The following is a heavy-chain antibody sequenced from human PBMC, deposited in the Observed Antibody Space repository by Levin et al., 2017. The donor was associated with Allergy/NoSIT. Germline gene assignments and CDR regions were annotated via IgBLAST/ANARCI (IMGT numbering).Heavy chain of an antibody. Sequence: SVKVSCKASGFTFSSSAMQWVRQARGQRLEWIGWIVVGSGNTNYAQKFQERVTITRDMSTSTAYMELSSLRSEDTAVYYCAAVVWGSGSYYNVGYWGQGTLVTVSS. D-gene: IGHD3-10*01. CDR3: AAVVWGSGSYYNVGY. CDR1: GFTFSSSA. J-gene: IGHJ4*02. CDR2: IVVGSGNT. V-gene: IGHV1-58*02.